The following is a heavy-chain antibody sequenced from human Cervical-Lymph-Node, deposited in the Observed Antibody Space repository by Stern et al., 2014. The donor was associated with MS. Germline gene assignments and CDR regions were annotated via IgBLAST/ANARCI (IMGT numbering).Heavy chain of an antibody. CDR2: IYPDDSDP. J-gene: IGHJ4*02. CDR1: GYSFTIYY. V-gene: IGHV5-51*01. Sequence: EMQLVESGAEVKKPGESLKISCKLSGYSFTIYYIAWVRQMPGKGLECMGVIYPDDSDPTYSPSFQGQVTISADKSITTAYLQWSSLRASDTAMYYCARHVQGFDYWGQGTLVTVSS. CDR3: ARHVQGFDY.